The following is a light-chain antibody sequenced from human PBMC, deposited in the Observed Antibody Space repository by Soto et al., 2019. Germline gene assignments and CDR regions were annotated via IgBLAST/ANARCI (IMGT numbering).Light chain of an antibody. CDR1: RSNIGAGYD. CDR3: QSYDTGLRTV. J-gene: IGLJ7*01. CDR2: GNS. V-gene: IGLV1-40*01. Sequence: QAVVTQPPSVSGAPGQRITISCTGSRSNIGAGYDVHWYQQLPGTAPKLLIYGNSNRPSGVPDRFSGSKSGTSASLAITGLQAEDEADYYCQSYDTGLRTVFGGSTQLTVL.